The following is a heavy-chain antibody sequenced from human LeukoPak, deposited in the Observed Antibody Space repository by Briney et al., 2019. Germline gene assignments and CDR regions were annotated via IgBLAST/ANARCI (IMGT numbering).Heavy chain of an antibody. D-gene: IGHD3-3*01. Sequence: GGSLRLSCAASGFTFSSYAMMWVRQAPGKGLDWVSTISVSGGSPNYADSVKGQFTISRDNSKNTLFLQMNSLRAEDTALYYCAKGLREYDFWSGYATWGQGTLVTVSS. CDR3: AKGLREYDFWSGYAT. V-gene: IGHV3-23*01. J-gene: IGHJ5*02. CDR1: GFTFSSYA. CDR2: ISVSGGSP.